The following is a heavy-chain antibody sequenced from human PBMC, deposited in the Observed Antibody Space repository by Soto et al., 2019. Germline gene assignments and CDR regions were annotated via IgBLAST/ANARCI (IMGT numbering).Heavy chain of an antibody. J-gene: IGHJ4*02. Sequence: GGSLRLSCAASGFTFDDYAMHWVRQAPGKGLEWVSGISWNSGSIGYADSVKGRFTISRDNAKNSLYLQMNSLRAEDTALYYCAKDHGEWLGPDYFDYWGQGTLVTVSS. CDR3: AKDHGEWLGPDYFDY. D-gene: IGHD6-19*01. CDR1: GFTFDDYA. V-gene: IGHV3-9*01. CDR2: ISWNSGSI.